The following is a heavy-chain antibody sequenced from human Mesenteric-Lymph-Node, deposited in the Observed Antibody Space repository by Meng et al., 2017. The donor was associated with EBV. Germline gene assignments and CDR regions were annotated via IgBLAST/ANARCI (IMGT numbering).Heavy chain of an antibody. CDR2: IYWDDGQ. J-gene: IGHJ5*02. CDR1: GFSLTDGVG. CDR3: AYSEWLRFFGP. Sequence: QITLKESGPTLVKPTQTLTLTCTFSGFSLTDGVGVGWIRQAPGKALEWLALIYWDDGQHYSPSLKSRLTITKDTSRKQVVLRMTNMDPVDTATYYCAYSEWLRFFGPWGQGTLVTVFS. V-gene: IGHV2-5*02. D-gene: IGHD3-3*01.